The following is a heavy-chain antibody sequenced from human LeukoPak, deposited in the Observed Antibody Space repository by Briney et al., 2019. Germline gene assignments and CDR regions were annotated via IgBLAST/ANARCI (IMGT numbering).Heavy chain of an antibody. CDR1: GGSISSSSYS. CDR2: IYYSGST. D-gene: IGHD6-6*01. V-gene: IGHV4-39*01. CDR3: ARHASLSIAAYFEY. J-gene: IGHJ4*02. Sequence: PSETLSLTCTVSGGSISSSSYSWGWIRQPPGKGLEWIGTIYYSGSTYHNPSLKSRVTISVDTSKNQFSLKLSSVTAADTAVYYCARHASLSIAAYFEYWGQGTLVTVSS.